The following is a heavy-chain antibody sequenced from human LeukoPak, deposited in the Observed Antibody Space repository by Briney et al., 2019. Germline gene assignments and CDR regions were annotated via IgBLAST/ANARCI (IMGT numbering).Heavy chain of an antibody. D-gene: IGHD2-15*01. J-gene: IGHJ6*02. Sequence: GGSLRLSCAASGFTFSNYAMNWVRQAPGKGLEWVAIISYHGRSVDYADSVKGRFTMSRDNSKNTLSLQMNSLRAEETAVYYCAKDRGYCSGGNCYNQYGMDVWGQGTTVTVSS. V-gene: IGHV3-30-3*02. CDR1: GFTFSNYA. CDR3: AKDRGYCSGGNCYNQYGMDV. CDR2: ISYHGRSV.